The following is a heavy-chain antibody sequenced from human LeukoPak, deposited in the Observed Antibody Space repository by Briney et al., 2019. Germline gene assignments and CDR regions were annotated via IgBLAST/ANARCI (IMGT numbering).Heavy chain of an antibody. V-gene: IGHV3-23*01. CDR1: GFTFSSYG. CDR2: ISGSGGST. J-gene: IGHJ4*02. D-gene: IGHD2-2*01. CDR3: AKVKGGPYCSSTSCYVDY. Sequence: GGSLRLSCAASGFTFSSYGMHWVRQAPGKGLEWVSAISGSGGSTYYADSVKGRFTISRDNSKNTLYLQMNSLRAEDTAVYYCAKVKGGPYCSSTSCYVDYWGQGTLVTVSS.